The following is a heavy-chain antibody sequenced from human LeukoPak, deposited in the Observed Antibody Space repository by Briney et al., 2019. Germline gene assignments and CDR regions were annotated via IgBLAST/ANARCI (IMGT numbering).Heavy chain of an antibody. Sequence: GESLKISCKGSGYIFTRYWIGWVRQMSGKGLEWMGIIYPGDADTRYSPSFRGQVTISADKSINTAYLQWSSLKASDTAMYYCARLAAVAGTMGLDLWGRGTLVTVSS. CDR1: GYIFTRYW. J-gene: IGHJ2*01. CDR3: ARLAAVAGTMGLDL. V-gene: IGHV5-51*01. CDR2: IYPGDADT. D-gene: IGHD6-19*01.